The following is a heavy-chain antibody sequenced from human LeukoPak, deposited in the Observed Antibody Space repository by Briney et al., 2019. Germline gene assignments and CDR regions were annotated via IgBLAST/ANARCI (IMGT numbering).Heavy chain of an antibody. CDR3: AKGHYYDSSGYLYYFDY. D-gene: IGHD3-22*01. CDR2: FSGSGGGT. Sequence: GGSLRLSCAASGFTFSSYAMSWVRQAPGKGLAWVSSFSGSGGGTYYADSVKGRFTISRDNSKNTLYLQMISLRAEDTAVYYCAKGHYYDSSGYLYYFDYWGQGTLVTVSS. V-gene: IGHV3-23*01. J-gene: IGHJ4*02. CDR1: GFTFSSYA.